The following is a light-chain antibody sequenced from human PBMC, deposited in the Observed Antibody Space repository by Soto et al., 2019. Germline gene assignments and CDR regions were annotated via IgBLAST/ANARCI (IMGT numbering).Light chain of an antibody. CDR2: EGN. CDR3: CSYAGSSNVV. CDR1: SSDVGGYDF. J-gene: IGLJ2*01. Sequence: QSVLTQPASVSGSPGQSITISCTGTSSDVGGYDFVSWYQQHPAEAPRLMIYEGNKRPSGVSNRFSGSKSGNTASLTISGLQADDEANYYCCSYAGSSNVVFGGGTKVTVL. V-gene: IGLV2-23*01.